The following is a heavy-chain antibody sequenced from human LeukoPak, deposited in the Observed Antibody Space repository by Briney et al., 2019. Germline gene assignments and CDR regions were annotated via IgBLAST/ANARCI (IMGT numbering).Heavy chain of an antibody. CDR3: ARHVCPRYNWNDDVGRRAGLDY. J-gene: IGHJ4*02. V-gene: IGHV4-39*01. Sequence: SETLSLTCTVSGGSLSSTNYYWNWIRQPLGKGLEWIGSIYYSGSTSYNPSLNSRVTISVDTSNNQFSLKLSSVTAADTAMYYCARHVCPRYNWNDDVGRRAGLDYWGQGTLVTVSS. CDR2: IYYSGST. CDR1: GGSLSSTNYY. D-gene: IGHD1-1*01.